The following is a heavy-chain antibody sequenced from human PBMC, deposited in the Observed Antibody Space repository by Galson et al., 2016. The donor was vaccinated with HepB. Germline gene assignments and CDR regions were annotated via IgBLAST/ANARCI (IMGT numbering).Heavy chain of an antibody. D-gene: IGHD3-10*01. CDR1: GYTFNSYA. CDR2: INAGNGNR. V-gene: IGHV1-3*01. J-gene: IGHJ6*02. Sequence: SVKVSCKASGYTFNSYAIHWVRQAPGQRLEWMGWINAGNGNRKYSEKFQGRVSFSSDTSATTVFMELSSLKSEDTAVYFCARDKYGSGIDMGGMDVWGQGTTVTVSS. CDR3: ARDKYGSGIDMGGMDV.